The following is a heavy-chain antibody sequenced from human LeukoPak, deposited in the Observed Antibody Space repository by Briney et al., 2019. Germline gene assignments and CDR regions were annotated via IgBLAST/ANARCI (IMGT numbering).Heavy chain of an antibody. J-gene: IGHJ4*02. Sequence: PGGSLRLSCAASGFTFSDYYMSWIRQAPGKGLEWASYISSSGSTIYYADSVKGRFTISRDNAKNSLYLQMNSLRAEDTAVYYCARDRDYYDSSGYQPPDYWGQGTLVTVSS. CDR2: ISSSGSTI. V-gene: IGHV3-11*01. CDR3: ARDRDYYDSSGYQPPDY. D-gene: IGHD3-22*01. CDR1: GFTFSDYY.